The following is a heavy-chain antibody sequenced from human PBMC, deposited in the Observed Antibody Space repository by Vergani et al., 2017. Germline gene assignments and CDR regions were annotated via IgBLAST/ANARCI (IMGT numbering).Heavy chain of an antibody. CDR2: IYPGDSDT. CDR3: ASDSSSWYLGYYYYGMDV. J-gene: IGHJ6*02. Sequence: EVQLVQSGAEVKKPGESLKISCKGSGYSFTSYWIGWVRQMPGKGLEWMGIIYPGDSDTRYSPSFQGQVTISADKSISTAYLQWSSLKASDTAMYYCASDSSSWYLGYYYYGMDVWGQGTTVTVSS. V-gene: IGHV5-51*01. CDR1: GYSFTSYW. D-gene: IGHD6-13*01.